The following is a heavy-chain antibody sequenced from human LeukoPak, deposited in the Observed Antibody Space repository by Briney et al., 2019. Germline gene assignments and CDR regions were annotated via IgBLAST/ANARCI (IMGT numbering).Heavy chain of an antibody. CDR3: ARDRAPLGYGGSYSEPRWLGP. CDR2: INPSSGST. V-gene: IGHV1-46*01. Sequence: GESLKISCQGSGYTFTSYYMHWVRQAPGRGLEWMGMINPSSGSTTYAHRFQGRVTMTRDTSTTTVYMELSSLTSDDTAVYYCARDRAPLGYGGSYSEPRWLGPWGQGTLVTVSS. J-gene: IGHJ5*02. D-gene: IGHD1-26*01. CDR1: GYTFTSYY.